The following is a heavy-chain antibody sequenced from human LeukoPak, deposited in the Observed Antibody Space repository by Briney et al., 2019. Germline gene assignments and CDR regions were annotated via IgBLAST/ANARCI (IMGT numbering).Heavy chain of an antibody. CDR3: ARDRRYCSGSSCYSGVDY. D-gene: IGHD2-15*01. J-gene: IGHJ4*02. V-gene: IGHV3-53*01. CDR2: IYSGGST. CDR1: RFTVSSNY. Sequence: GGSLRLSCAASRFTVSSNYMTWVRQAPGKGLEWVSVIYSGGSTYYGDSVKGRFTISRDNSKNTLYLQMNSLRAEDTAVYYCARDRRYCSGSSCYSGVDYWGQGTLVTVSS.